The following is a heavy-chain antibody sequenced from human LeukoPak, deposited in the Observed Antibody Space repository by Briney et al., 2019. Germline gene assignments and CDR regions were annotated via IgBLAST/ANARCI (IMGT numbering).Heavy chain of an antibody. D-gene: IGHD2-2*01. Sequence: PSETLSLTCAVYGGSFSGYYWSWIRQPPGKGLEWVGEINHSGSTTYNPSLKSRVTISVDTSKNQFSLKLSSVTAADTAVYYCARVGCSSTSCYAGSWGYYYYGMDVWGQGTTVTVSS. CDR3: ARVGCSSTSCYAGSWGYYYYGMDV. J-gene: IGHJ6*02. CDR1: GGSFSGYY. CDR2: INHSGST. V-gene: IGHV4-34*01.